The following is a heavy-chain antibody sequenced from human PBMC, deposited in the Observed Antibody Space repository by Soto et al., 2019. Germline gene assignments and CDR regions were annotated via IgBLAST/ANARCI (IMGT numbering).Heavy chain of an antibody. V-gene: IGHV1-46*01. Sequence: QVQLVQSGAEVKKPGASVYVSRKASGNTFTRIYIHWVRQAPGQGLEWMGIINPRSGDTTYAEKIQGRITVTMATTTRTVYMELTRLSNEDTAIYFCARVAFSGGGLLDPRGQGTLVTVSS. D-gene: IGHD1-26*01. CDR1: GNTFTRIY. J-gene: IGHJ5*02. CDR2: INPRSGDT. CDR3: ARVAFSGGGLLDP.